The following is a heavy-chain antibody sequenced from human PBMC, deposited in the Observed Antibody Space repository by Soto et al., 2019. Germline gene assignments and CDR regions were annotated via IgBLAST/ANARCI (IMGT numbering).Heavy chain of an antibody. CDR2: INTLSGDT. D-gene: IGHD3-3*02. V-gene: IGHV1-2*02. J-gene: IGHJ4*02. CDR3: SRSLLKVILPLGY. CDR1: GYTFSGYY. Sequence: QVQLVQSGAEVKKPGASVKVSCKASGYTFSGYYMHWVRQAPGQGLEWMGWINTLSGDTSFPQKFQGRLAMTRDTSIDTAFMEVSRLTSDDTAIYYCSRSLLKVILPLGYWGQGTLVSVSS.